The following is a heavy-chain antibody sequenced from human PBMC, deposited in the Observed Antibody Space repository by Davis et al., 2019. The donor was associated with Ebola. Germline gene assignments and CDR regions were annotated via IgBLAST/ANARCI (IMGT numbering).Heavy chain of an antibody. CDR3: ERDGGRHWYFDL. J-gene: IGHJ2*01. D-gene: IGHD3-16*01. V-gene: IGHV4-34*12. Sequence: MPSETLSLTCAVYGGSFSGYYWSWIRQSPGKGVEWIGESIDSGSTNYNPSLKSRVSISVDTSKNQFSLKLSSVTAADTAVYYCERDGGRHWYFDLWGRGTLVTVSS. CDR1: GGSFSGYY. CDR2: SIDSGST.